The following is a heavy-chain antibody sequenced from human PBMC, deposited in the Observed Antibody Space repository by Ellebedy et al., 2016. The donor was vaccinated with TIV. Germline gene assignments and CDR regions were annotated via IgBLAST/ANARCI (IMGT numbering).Heavy chain of an antibody. D-gene: IGHD3-16*01. J-gene: IGHJ6*02. CDR1: GFTFGDYA. V-gene: IGHV3-23*01. CDR2: ISGSGGST. Sequence: GESLKISCTASGFTFGDYAMSWVRQAPGKGLEWVSGISGSGGSTNYVDSVKGRFTISRDNSKNTLNLQMNSLRAEDTAVYYCVKGRGGYYYYGMDVWGQGTTVTVSS. CDR3: VKGRGGYYYYGMDV.